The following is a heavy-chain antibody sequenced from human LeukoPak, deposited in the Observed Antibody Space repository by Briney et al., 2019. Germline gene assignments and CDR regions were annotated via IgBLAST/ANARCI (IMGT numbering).Heavy chain of an antibody. CDR3: VRDHYYDSSGYTFRH. D-gene: IGHD3-22*01. Sequence: PSETLSLTCTVSGGSIDNYYWSWIRRPPGKGLEWIGYIYYSGSTSYNPSLKSRVTISVDTSKNQFSLKLSSVTAADTAVYYCVRDHYYDSSGYTFRHWGQGTLVTVSS. CDR2: IYYSGST. V-gene: IGHV4-59*01. CDR1: GGSIDNYY. J-gene: IGHJ1*01.